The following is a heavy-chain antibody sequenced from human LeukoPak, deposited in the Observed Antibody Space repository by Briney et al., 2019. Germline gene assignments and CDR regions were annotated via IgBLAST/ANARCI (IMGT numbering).Heavy chain of an antibody. Sequence: GASVKVSCKASGYTFTSYYMHWVRQAPGQGLEWMGIINPSGGSTSYAQKFQARVTMTRDTSTSTVYMELSSLRSEDTAVYYCARSVVDCSGGSCYSATHFQHWGQGTLVTVSS. CDR1: GYTFTSYY. D-gene: IGHD2-15*01. J-gene: IGHJ1*01. V-gene: IGHV1-46*01. CDR3: ARSVVDCSGGSCYSATHFQH. CDR2: INPSGGST.